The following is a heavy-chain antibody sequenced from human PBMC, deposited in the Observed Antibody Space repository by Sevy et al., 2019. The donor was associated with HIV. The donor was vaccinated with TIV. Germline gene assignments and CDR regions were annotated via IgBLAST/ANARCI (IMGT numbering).Heavy chain of an antibody. CDR1: GGSVTSLY. D-gene: IGHD1-26*01. Sequence: SQTLSLTCTVSGGSVTSLYWNWIRQPRGKGLEWLANIYYNGHINYNPSLKSRVTLSLDTSKNQFSLRLISVTAADTAMYYCAGENAWGRGYSWGQGTLVTVSS. CDR3: AGENAWGRGYS. J-gene: IGHJ4*02. V-gene: IGHV4-59*08. CDR2: IYYNGHI.